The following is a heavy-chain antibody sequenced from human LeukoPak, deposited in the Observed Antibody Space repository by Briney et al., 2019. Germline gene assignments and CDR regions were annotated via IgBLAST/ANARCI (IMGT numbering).Heavy chain of an antibody. Sequence: PSKTLSLTCTVSGGSISSSSYYWGWIRPPPGKGLEWIGSIYYSGSTYYNPSLKSRVTISVDTSKNQFSLKLSSVTAADTAVYYCARRDPGIAVAGFDYWGQGTLVTVSS. J-gene: IGHJ4*02. D-gene: IGHD6-19*01. CDR2: IYYSGST. CDR1: GGSISSSSYY. CDR3: ARRDPGIAVAGFDY. V-gene: IGHV4-39*01.